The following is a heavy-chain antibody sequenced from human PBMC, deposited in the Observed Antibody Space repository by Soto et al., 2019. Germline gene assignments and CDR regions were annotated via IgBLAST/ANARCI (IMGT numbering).Heavy chain of an antibody. CDR1: GGTFSNYV. J-gene: IGHJ4*02. Sequence: GASVKVSCKASGGTFSNYVVNWVRQAPGQGLEWMGRIIPISGAANYAQKFQERVTITRDMSTSTAYMELSSLRSEDTAVYYCAAARRNYYYDSSGYYYDYWGQGTLVTVSS. D-gene: IGHD3-22*01. CDR2: IIPISGAA. V-gene: IGHV1-69*05. CDR3: AAARRNYYYDSSGYYYDY.